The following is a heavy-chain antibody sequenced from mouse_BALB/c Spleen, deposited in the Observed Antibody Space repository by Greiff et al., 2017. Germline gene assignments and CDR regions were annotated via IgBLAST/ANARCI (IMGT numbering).Heavy chain of an antibody. CDR1: GFTFSSYG. V-gene: IGHV5-6-3*01. CDR3: ARDGKSFDY. Sequence: EVQGVESGGGLVQPGGSLKLSCAASGFTFSSYGMSWVRQTPDKRLELVATINSNGGSTYYPDSVKGRFTISRDNAKNTLYLQMSSLKSEDTAMYYCARDGKSFDYWGQGTTLTVSS. J-gene: IGHJ2*01. CDR2: INSNGGST.